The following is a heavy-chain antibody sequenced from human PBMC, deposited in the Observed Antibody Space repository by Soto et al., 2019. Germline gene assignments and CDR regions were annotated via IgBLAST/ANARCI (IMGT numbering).Heavy chain of an antibody. CDR1: GFTFSSYS. D-gene: IGHD6-6*01. V-gene: IGHV3-48*01. CDR3: ARGSSERGDAFDI. CDR2: ISSSSSTI. J-gene: IGHJ3*02. Sequence: VGSLRLSCAASGFTFSSYSMNWVRQAPGKGLEWVSYISSSSSTIYYADSVKGRFTISRDNAKNSLYLQMNSLRAEDTAVYYCARGSSERGDAFDIWGQGTMVTVSS.